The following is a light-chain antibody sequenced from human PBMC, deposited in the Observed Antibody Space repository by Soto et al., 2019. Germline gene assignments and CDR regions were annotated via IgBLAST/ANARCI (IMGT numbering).Light chain of an antibody. J-gene: IGLJ1*01. CDR2: EVS. CDR1: SRDVGSYNL. V-gene: IGLV2-23*02. Sequence: QSALTQPASVSGSPGQSITISCTGTSRDVGSYNLVSWYQQHPGKAPKLMIYEVSKRPSGVSNRFSGSKSGNTASLTISGLQAEDEADYYCCSYAGSSTLVFGTGTKLTVL. CDR3: CSYAGSSTLV.